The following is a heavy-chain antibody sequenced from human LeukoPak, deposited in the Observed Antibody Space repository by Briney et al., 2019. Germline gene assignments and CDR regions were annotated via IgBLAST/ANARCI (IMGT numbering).Heavy chain of an antibody. CDR3: ARVGPLGGSSWYAGILGYSDF. J-gene: IGHJ4*02. D-gene: IGHD6-13*01. CDR2: INPSGGST. CDR1: GYTFTSHY. V-gene: IGHV1-46*01. Sequence: ASVKVSCKASGYTFTSHYMHWVRQAPGQGLEWMGIINPSGGSTSYAQKFQGRVTLTTDTSTNTAYMEMSSLRSEDTAVYYCARVGPLGGSSWYAGILGYSDFWGQGTLVTVSS.